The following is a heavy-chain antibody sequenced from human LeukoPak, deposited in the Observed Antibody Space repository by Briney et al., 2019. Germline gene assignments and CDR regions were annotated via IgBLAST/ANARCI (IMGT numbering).Heavy chain of an antibody. CDR3: ARGKVTDDDTQIWLMF. J-gene: IGHJ4*02. CDR1: GYDFTTYG. CDR2: ISAYKNYT. Sequence: ASVKVSCKTSGYDFTTYGISWVRQAPGQGPEWMGWISAYKNYTNYAQRFQGRVTMTRDTATSTAYLMLSSLRHDDTAVYYCARGKVTDDDTQIWLMFWGQGTLVTVSS. V-gene: IGHV1-18*04. D-gene: IGHD5-18*01.